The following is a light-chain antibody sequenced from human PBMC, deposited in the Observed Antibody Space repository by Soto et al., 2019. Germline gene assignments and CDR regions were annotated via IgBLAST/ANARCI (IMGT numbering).Light chain of an antibody. CDR1: QSVRSY. CDR3: GLHNYCHPFT. Sequence: IVLTQSPVTLSSSAGETTTLSCRASQSVRSYLAWSQVKPGQAPKLLIYDASKKSSGVPARFSGSRSCTGSTITISSRLPQDFVPYYDGLHNYCHPFTFGQGTRLE. J-gene: IGKJ5*01. V-gene: IGKV3D-11*02. CDR2: DAS.